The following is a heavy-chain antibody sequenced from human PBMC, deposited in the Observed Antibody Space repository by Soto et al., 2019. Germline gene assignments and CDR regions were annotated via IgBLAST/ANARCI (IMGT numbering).Heavy chain of an antibody. J-gene: IGHJ6*03. CDR3: XXXXXXXXXXXXXXXXYYYYYMDV. CDR1: GFTFSSYS. V-gene: IGHV3-48*01. CDR2: ISSSSSTI. Sequence: EVQLVESGGGLVQPGGSLRLSCAASGFTFSSYSMNWVRQAPGKGLEWVSYISSSSSTIYYADSVKGRFTISRDNAKNSLYLQMNSLRAXXXXXXXXXXXXXXXXXXXXXXXXYYYYYMDVWGKGTTVTVSS.